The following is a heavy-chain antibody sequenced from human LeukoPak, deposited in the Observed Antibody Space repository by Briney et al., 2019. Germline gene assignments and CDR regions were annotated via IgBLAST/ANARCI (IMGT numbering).Heavy chain of an antibody. CDR1: GFTFDDYA. V-gene: IGHV3-43D*03. Sequence: PGGSLRLSCAASGFTFDDYAMHWVRQAPGKGLEWVSLISWDGGSTYYADSVKGRLTISRDNSKNSLYLQMNSLRAEDTALYYCASSVAAAGNWFDPWGQGTLVTVSS. CDR3: ASSVAAAGNWFDP. D-gene: IGHD6-13*01. CDR2: ISWDGGST. J-gene: IGHJ5*02.